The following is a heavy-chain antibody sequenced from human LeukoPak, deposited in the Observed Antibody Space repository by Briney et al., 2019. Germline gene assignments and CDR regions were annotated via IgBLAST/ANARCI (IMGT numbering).Heavy chain of an antibody. Sequence: ASVKVSCKASGYTFTGYYMHWVRQAPGQGLEWMGRINPNSGGTNYAQKFQGRVTMTRDTSISTAYMELSRLRSDDTAVYYCAREPDFWSGYDYWGQGTLVTVSS. V-gene: IGHV1-2*06. D-gene: IGHD3-3*01. J-gene: IGHJ4*02. CDR2: INPNSGGT. CDR3: AREPDFWSGYDY. CDR1: GYTFTGYY.